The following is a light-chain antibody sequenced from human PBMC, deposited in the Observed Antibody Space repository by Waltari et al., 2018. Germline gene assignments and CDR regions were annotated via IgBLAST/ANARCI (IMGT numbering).Light chain of an antibody. CDR3: CSYAGVYTYV. V-gene: IGLV2-11*01. CDR1: SSDVGGFNY. Sequence: QSALTQPRSVSGSPGQSVTISCTGTSSDVGGFNYVSWFQQHPGEAPKLIIYDVTKPPSGVPGRFSGSQSGNTASLTSSGLQAEDDADYYCCSYAGVYTYVFGTGTKVTVL. CDR2: DVT. J-gene: IGLJ1*01.